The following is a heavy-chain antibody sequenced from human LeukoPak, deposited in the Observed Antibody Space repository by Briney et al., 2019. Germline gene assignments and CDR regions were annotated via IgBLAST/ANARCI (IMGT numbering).Heavy chain of an antibody. CDR3: ARQNDFRLDY. V-gene: IGHV5-51*01. J-gene: IGHJ4*02. CDR1: GYTFSSYW. Sequence: KNGESLKISCKGSGYTFSSYWIGWVRQMPGKGLEWMGIIYPGDSDTRYSPSLQGQVTISVDTSIGTAYLQWSSLKASDTAIYYCARQNDFRLDYWGQGTLVTVS. CDR2: IYPGDSDT. D-gene: IGHD3-3*01.